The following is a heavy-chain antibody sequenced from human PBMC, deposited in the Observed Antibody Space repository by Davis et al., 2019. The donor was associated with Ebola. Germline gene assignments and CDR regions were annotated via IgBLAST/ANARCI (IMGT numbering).Heavy chain of an antibody. D-gene: IGHD2-2*01. Sequence: GESLKISCAASGFTFSNAWMSWVRQAPGKGLEWVAVISYDGSNKYYADSVKGRFTISRDNSKNTLYLQMNSLRAEDTAVYYCARGGGYCSSTSCYFDYWGQGTLVTVSS. CDR2: ISYDGSNK. CDR3: ARGGGYCSSTSCYFDY. V-gene: IGHV3-30-3*01. J-gene: IGHJ4*02. CDR1: GFTFSNAW.